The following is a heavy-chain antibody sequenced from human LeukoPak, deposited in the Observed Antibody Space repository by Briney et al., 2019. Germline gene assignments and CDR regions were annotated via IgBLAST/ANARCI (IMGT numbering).Heavy chain of an antibody. CDR2: IIPMFGTV. Sequence: SVKVSCKASGGTFSNYAINWVRQAPGQGLEWMGGIIPMFGTVKYAQRLQGRVTLRTDESTSTAYMELSSLTSEDTAVYYCVFDSSGYLSRSLPPYFDHWGQGTLVIVS. CDR1: GGTFSNYA. J-gene: IGHJ4*02. CDR3: VFDSSGYLSRSLPPYFDH. D-gene: IGHD3-22*01. V-gene: IGHV1-69*05.